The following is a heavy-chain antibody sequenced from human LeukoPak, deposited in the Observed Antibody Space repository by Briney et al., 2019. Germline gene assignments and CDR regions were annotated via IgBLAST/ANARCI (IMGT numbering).Heavy chain of an antibody. Sequence: PGTPSHTPAACGASITSSKWRTWARQPPGKGLEWIGEIHDSGTTNYKPSLKSRVTMSLVETNNQISLKLTSMTAAAAAVYYCDTYVYGDYATHYFDIWGQGTLVTVSS. J-gene: IGHJ4*01. CDR2: IHDSGTT. V-gene: IGHV4-4*03. CDR1: GASITSSKW. CDR3: DTYVYGDYATHYFDI. D-gene: IGHD4-17*01.